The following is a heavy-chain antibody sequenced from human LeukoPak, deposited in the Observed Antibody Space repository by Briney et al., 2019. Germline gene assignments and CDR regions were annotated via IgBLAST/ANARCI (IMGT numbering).Heavy chain of an antibody. Sequence: GGSLRLSCAASGFTFSSYGMHWVRQAPGKGLEWVAFIRYDGSNKYYADSVKGRFTISRDNSKNTLYLQMNSLRAEDTAVYYCAKDPFGYEWELPDYWGQGTLVTVSS. CDR3: AKDPFGYEWELPDY. D-gene: IGHD1-26*01. V-gene: IGHV3-30*02. CDR1: GFTFSSYG. CDR2: IRYDGSNK. J-gene: IGHJ4*02.